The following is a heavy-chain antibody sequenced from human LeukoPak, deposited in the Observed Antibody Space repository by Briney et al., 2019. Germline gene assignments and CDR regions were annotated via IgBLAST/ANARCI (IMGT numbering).Heavy chain of an antibody. CDR2: IYYSGIT. J-gene: IGHJ6*04. V-gene: IGHV4-31*03. CDR3: ARESLYCSSISCLPEV. D-gene: IGHD2-2*01. CDR1: GVSISSGGYY. Sequence: PSQTPSLTCTVSGVSISSGGYYWSWIRQHPGKGLEWIGNIYYSGITYYNPSLKSRVTISVDMSKNQFSLKLCSVTAADTAVYYCARESLYCSSISCLPEVWGKGTTVTVSS.